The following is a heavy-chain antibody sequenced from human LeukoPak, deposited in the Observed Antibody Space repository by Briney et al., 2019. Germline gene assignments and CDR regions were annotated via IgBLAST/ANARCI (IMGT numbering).Heavy chain of an antibody. Sequence: SETLSLTCTVSGGSISSSSYSWGWIRQPPGKGLEWIGYIYYSGSTNYNPSLKSRVTISVDTSKNQFSLKLSSVTAADTAVYYCARDVIHSFDPWGQGTLVTVSS. V-gene: IGHV4-61*01. CDR2: IYYSGST. CDR1: GGSISSSSYS. J-gene: IGHJ5*02. CDR3: ARDVIHSFDP. D-gene: IGHD2-21*01.